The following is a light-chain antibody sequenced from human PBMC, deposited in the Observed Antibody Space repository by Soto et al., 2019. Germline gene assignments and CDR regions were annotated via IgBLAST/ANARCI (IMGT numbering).Light chain of an antibody. CDR1: SSNIGSKT. CDR3: AAWDDSLNGYVV. J-gene: IGLJ2*01. Sequence: QSVLTQPPSASGTPGQRVTISCSGSSSNIGSKTVNWYQQLPGTAPKLLIYSNNQRPSGVPGRSSGSKSGTSASLAISGLQSEDEADYYCAAWDDSLNGYVVFGGGTKLTVL. CDR2: SNN. V-gene: IGLV1-44*01.